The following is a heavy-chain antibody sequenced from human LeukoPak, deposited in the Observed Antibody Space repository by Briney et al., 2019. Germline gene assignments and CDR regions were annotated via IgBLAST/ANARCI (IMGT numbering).Heavy chain of an antibody. Sequence: ASVKVSCKASGYTFTSYYMHWVRQAPGQGLEWMGIINPSGGSTSYAQKFQGRVTMTRDTSTSTVYMKLSSLRSEDTAVYYCARGIRPAYYDSSGYYYKWGQGTLVTVSS. D-gene: IGHD3-22*01. CDR3: ARGIRPAYYDSSGYYYK. CDR2: INPSGGST. V-gene: IGHV1-46*03. J-gene: IGHJ4*02. CDR1: GYTFTSYY.